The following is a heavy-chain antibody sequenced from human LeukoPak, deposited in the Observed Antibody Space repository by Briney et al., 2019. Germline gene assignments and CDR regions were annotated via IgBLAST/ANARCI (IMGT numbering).Heavy chain of an antibody. J-gene: IGHJ4*02. CDR1: GYIFSDYY. D-gene: IGHD2-15*01. Sequence: GASVKVXXXPSGYIFSDYYMHWVRQAPGQGLEWMGWINPNSGGTNYAQKFQGWVTMTRDTSISTAYMELSRLRSDDTAVYYCAREKLYCSGGSCYYFDYWGQGTLVTVSS. V-gene: IGHV1-2*04. CDR3: AREKLYCSGGSCYYFDY. CDR2: INPNSGGT.